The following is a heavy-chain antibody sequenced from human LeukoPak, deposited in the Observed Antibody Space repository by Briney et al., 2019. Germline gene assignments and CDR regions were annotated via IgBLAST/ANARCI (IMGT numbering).Heavy chain of an antibody. CDR1: GGTFSSYA. Sequence: WASVKVSCKASGGTFSSYAISWVRQAPGQGLEWMGGIIPIFGTANYAQKFQGRVTITADESTSTAYMELSSLRSEDTAVYYCARGGTYYDFWSGYYLKLDAFDIWGQGTMVTVSS. J-gene: IGHJ3*02. CDR2: IIPIFGTA. D-gene: IGHD3-3*01. V-gene: IGHV1-69*13. CDR3: ARGGTYYDFWSGYYLKLDAFDI.